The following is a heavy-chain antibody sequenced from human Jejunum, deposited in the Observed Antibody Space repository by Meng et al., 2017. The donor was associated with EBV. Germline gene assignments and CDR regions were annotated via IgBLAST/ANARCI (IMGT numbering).Heavy chain of an antibody. Sequence: QVQLQESGPGLVQPSGTLSLTCTVSGGSINSKNWWHWVRQAPGKGLEWIGEIDHSGGTHYNPSLKSRVTISLGTSMNQFSLELTSPTAADTAVYYCARDSQYLARGYFDYWGQGALVTVYS. D-gene: IGHD2/OR15-2a*01. CDR2: IDHSGGT. J-gene: IGHJ4*02. V-gene: IGHV4-4*02. CDR1: GGSINSKNW. CDR3: ARDSQYLARGYFDY.